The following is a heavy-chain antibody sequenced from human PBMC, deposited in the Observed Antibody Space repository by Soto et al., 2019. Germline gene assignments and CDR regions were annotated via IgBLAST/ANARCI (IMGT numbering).Heavy chain of an antibody. V-gene: IGHV4-30-4*01. J-gene: IGHJ3*02. D-gene: IGHD1-20*01. CDR1: GGSISSNDYY. CDR2: IYYSGST. CDR3: ARGRYNWNQGAFDI. Sequence: TLSLTCTVSGGSISSNDYYWSWIRQPPGKGLEWIGYIYYSGSTYYNPSLKSRVTISADTSKTQFSLKLTSVTAADTAAYYCARGRYNWNQGAFDIWGQGTVVTVSS.